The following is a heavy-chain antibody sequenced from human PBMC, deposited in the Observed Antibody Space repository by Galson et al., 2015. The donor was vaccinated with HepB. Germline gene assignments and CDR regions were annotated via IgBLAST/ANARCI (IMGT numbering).Heavy chain of an antibody. CDR3: AKDPTLDYYDSSSDAFDI. V-gene: IGHV3-30*02. CDR1: GFTFSSYG. Sequence: SLRLSCAASGFTFSSYGMHWVRQAPGKGLEWVAFIRYDGSNKYYADSVKGRFTISRDNSKNTLYLQMNSLRAEDTAVYYCAKDPTLDYYDSSSDAFDIWGQGTMVTVSS. D-gene: IGHD3-22*01. J-gene: IGHJ3*02. CDR2: IRYDGSNK.